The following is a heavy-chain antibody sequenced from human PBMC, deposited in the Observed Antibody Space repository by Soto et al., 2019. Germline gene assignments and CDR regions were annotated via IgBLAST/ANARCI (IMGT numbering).Heavy chain of an antibody. CDR1: GFTFSSYE. Sequence: EVQLVESGGGPVQPGRSLRLSCAASGFTFSSYEMSWVRQAPGKGLEWISYISSSGRTKYYADSVKGRFTISRDNAKSSLYLQMNSLTAEDTAVYYCATYPWGSSIDHWGQGTLVTVSS. J-gene: IGHJ5*02. V-gene: IGHV3-48*03. D-gene: IGHD3-16*01. CDR3: ATYPWGSSIDH. CDR2: ISSSGRTK.